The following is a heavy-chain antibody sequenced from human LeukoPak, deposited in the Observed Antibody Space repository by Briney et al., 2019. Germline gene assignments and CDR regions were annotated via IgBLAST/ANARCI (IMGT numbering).Heavy chain of an antibody. Sequence: SETLSLTCAVYGGSFSGYYWSWIRQPPGKGLEWIGEINHSGSTNYNPSLKSRVTISVDTSKSQFSLKLSSVTAADTAVYYCARGGVGYYFDYWGQGTLVTVSS. CDR1: GGSFSGYY. J-gene: IGHJ4*02. D-gene: IGHD1-26*01. CDR2: INHSGST. V-gene: IGHV4-34*01. CDR3: ARGGVGYYFDY.